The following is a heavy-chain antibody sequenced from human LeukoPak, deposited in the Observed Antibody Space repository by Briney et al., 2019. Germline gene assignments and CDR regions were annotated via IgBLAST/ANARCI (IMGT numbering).Heavy chain of an antibody. Sequence: ASVKVSCKASGYTFTGYYMHWVRQAPGQGLEWTGWINPNSGGTNYAQKFQGRVTLTRDTSISTAYMELSRLRSDGTAVYYCARDYGGPYWYFDLWGRGTLVTVSS. J-gene: IGHJ2*01. CDR2: INPNSGGT. CDR3: ARDYGGPYWYFDL. CDR1: GYTFTGYY. V-gene: IGHV1-2*02. D-gene: IGHD4-23*01.